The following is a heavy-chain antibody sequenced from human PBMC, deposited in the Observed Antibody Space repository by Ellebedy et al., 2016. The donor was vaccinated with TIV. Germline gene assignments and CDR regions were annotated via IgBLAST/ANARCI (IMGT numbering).Heavy chain of an antibody. Sequence: PGGSLRLSCAGSGFSSSVYAMNWVRQAPGKGLEWASGFSGNGGSAFYADSVKGRFTISRDNPKNTLSLQMNSLRGGDTAVYFCARRRGLDYFDYWGQGTLVTVSS. J-gene: IGHJ4*02. CDR1: GFSSSVYA. CDR2: FSGNGGSA. CDR3: ARRRGLDYFDY. V-gene: IGHV3-23*01.